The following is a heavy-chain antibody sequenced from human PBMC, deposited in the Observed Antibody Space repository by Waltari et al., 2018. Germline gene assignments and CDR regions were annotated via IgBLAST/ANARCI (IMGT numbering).Heavy chain of an antibody. V-gene: IGHV3-30*18. CDR2: SSSDGNCK. CDR3: AKEKRNVGVDY. D-gene: IGHD3-10*02. J-gene: IGHJ4*02. CDR1: GFTFRNYG. Sequence: QVQLVESGGGVVQPGKSLRISCEASGFTFRNYGFHWVRQAPGKGLDWGAVSSSDGNCKYHPDAVKGRFTISRDNSRNTLYLQMDSLTIEDTGVYFCAKEKRNVGVDYWGQGILVTVSS.